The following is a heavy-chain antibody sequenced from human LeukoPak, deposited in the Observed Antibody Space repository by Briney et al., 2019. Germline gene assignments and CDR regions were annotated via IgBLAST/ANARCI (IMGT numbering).Heavy chain of an antibody. CDR2: ISGSGGST. CDR3: ARESTAVGDYYFDY. CDR1: GFTFSSYA. V-gene: IGHV3-23*01. D-gene: IGHD3-16*01. Sequence: GGSLRLSCAASGFTFSSYAMSWVRQAPGKGLEWVSAISGSGGSTYYADSVKGRFTISRDNSKNTLYLQMNSLRAEDLAVYYCARESTAVGDYYFDYWGQGILVAVSS. J-gene: IGHJ4*02.